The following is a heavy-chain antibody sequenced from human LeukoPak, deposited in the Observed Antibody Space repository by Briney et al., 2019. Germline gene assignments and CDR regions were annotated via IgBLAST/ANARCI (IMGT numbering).Heavy chain of an antibody. V-gene: IGHV3-9*01. Sequence: GGSLRLSCVASGLTFDDYAMRWVRQAGGKGLEWVSCISWNSVFIGYADSVEGRFTISRDNANNSLYLQMNDLRGDDTALYFCAKVARNGWQFYSDHWGQGTLVTVSS. D-gene: IGHD2-8*01. CDR1: GLTFDDYA. J-gene: IGHJ4*02. CDR2: ISWNSVFI. CDR3: AKVARNGWQFYSDH.